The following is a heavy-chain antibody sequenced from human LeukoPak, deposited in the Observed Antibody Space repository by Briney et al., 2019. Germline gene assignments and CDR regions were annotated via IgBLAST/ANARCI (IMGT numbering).Heavy chain of an antibody. Sequence: ASVKVSCKASGYTFTSYGICWVRQAPGQGLEWMGWISAYNGNTNYAQKLQGRVTMTTDTSTSRAYMELRSLRSDDTAVYYCARAPRSFDPFDYWGQGTLVTVSS. J-gene: IGHJ4*02. V-gene: IGHV1-18*01. D-gene: IGHD3-9*01. CDR3: ARAPRSFDPFDY. CDR2: ISAYNGNT. CDR1: GYTFTSYG.